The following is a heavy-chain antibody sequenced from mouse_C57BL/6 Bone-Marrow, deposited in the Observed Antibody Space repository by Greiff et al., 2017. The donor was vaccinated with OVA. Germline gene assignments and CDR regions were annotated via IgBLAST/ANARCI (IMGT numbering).Heavy chain of an antibody. D-gene: IGHD1-1*01. Sequence: EVQVVESGGDLVKPGGSLKLSCAASGFTFSSYGMSWVRQTPDKRLEWVATISSGGSYTYYPDSVKGRFTISRDNAKNTLYLQMSSLKSEDTAMYYCASTSYYDSSYFDFWGRGTTLTVSS. CDR1: GFTFSSYG. CDR3: ASTSYYDSSYFDF. J-gene: IGHJ2*01. CDR2: ISSGGSYT. V-gene: IGHV5-6*01.